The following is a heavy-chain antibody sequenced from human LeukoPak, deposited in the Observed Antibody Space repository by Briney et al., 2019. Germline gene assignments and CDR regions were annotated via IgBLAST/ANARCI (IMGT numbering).Heavy chain of an antibody. V-gene: IGHV3-15*01. CDR3: TTSFAVVAATTAEYFQH. Sequence: GGSLRLSCAASGFTFSNAWMSWVRQAPGKGLEWVGRIKSKTDDRTTDYAAHVKGRFTISRDYSKNTLYLQMNSLKTEDTAVYYCTTSFAVVAATTAEYFQHWGQGTLVTVSS. J-gene: IGHJ1*01. CDR2: IKSKTDDRTT. CDR1: GFTFSNAW. D-gene: IGHD2-15*01.